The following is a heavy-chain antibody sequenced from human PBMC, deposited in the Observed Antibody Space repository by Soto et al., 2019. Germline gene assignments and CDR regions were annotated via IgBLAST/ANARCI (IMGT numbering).Heavy chain of an antibody. J-gene: IGHJ4*02. CDR2: IYWDDDN. CDR1: GFSLSTTGVG. D-gene: IGHD2-15*01. CDR3: AHRSVLCSGGSCYSHPFDY. Sequence: QITLKESGPTLVKPTQTLTLTCTFSGFSLSTTGVGVGWIRQPPGKALEWLALIYWDDDNRYSPSLKSRLTITKDTSKNQVVLTMTNMDPVDTATYYCAHRSVLCSGGSCYSHPFDYSGQGTLVTVSS. V-gene: IGHV2-5*02.